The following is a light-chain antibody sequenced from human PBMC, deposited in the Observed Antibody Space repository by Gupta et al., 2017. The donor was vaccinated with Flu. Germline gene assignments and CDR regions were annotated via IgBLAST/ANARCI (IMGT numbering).Light chain of an antibody. CDR2: GAS. V-gene: IGKV3-20*01. CDR3: QQDCRSPRT. Sequence: LSFFTGRSATRYVVVWTSVRSSSLAWYQQKPGQAPRVLMYGASSWHTGLPDRFSGSGEGTEFTRTISSLKPEDFAVYYCQQDCRSPRTFGQGTKVEIK. J-gene: IGKJ1*01. CDR1: TSVRSSS.